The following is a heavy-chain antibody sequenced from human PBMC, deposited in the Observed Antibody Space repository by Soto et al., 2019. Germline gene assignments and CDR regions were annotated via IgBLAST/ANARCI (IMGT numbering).Heavy chain of an antibody. Sequence: GGPLRLSGTASGFTLRSYAMHWVRQAPGKGLEWVAVISYDGRNKYYADSVKGRFTISRDNSKNTLYLQMSSLRAEDTAVYYCVKDGSSGWPYYYGMDVWGQGTTVTVSS. J-gene: IGHJ6*02. CDR3: VKDGSSGWPYYYGMDV. CDR1: GFTLRSYA. D-gene: IGHD6-19*01. CDR2: ISYDGRNK. V-gene: IGHV3-30*18.